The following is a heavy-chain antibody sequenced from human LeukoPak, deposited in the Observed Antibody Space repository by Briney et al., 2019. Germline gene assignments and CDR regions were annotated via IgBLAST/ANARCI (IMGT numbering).Heavy chain of an antibody. D-gene: IGHD3-10*01. CDR1: GYTFTGYY. J-gene: IGHJ4*02. Sequence: ASVKVSCKASGYTFTGYYMHWVRQAPGQGLEWMGIINPSGGSTSYAQKFQGRVTMTRDTSTSTVYMELSSLRSEDTAVYYCARGPHYYGSGSYYNAYYFDYWGQGTLVTVSS. CDR2: INPSGGST. V-gene: IGHV1-46*01. CDR3: ARGPHYYGSGSYYNAYYFDY.